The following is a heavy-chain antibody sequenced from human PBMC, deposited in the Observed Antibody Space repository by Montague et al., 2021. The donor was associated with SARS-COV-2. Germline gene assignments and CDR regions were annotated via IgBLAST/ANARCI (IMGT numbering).Heavy chain of an antibody. V-gene: IGHV4-30-2*01. CDR3: ARRKVAPNGGWNWFDP. Sequence: TLSLTCTLSGGSISSGGFSWSWIRQPPGKGLEWIGHIFHTGNPHYSPSLKSRVTISIDRSKNQFSLNLDSVTAADTAVYYCARRKVAPNGGWNWFDPWGQGTLVTVSS. J-gene: IGHJ5*02. D-gene: IGHD6-19*01. CDR2: IFHTGNP. CDR1: GGSISSGGFS.